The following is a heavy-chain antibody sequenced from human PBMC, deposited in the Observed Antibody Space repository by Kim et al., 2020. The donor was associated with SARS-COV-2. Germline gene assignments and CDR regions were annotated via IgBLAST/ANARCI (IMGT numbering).Heavy chain of an antibody. Sequence: GGSLRLSCAASGFIFSNYRVDWVRQAPGKGLEWVAKVDQDGSDEFYVDSVKGRFTISRDNAKNSLYLQMNNLRGEDTALYYCARDYWGSLDFWGQGALVT. J-gene: IGHJ4*02. CDR3: ARDYWGSLDF. V-gene: IGHV3-7*01. CDR2: VDQDGSDE. CDR1: GFIFSNYR. D-gene: IGHD3-16*01.